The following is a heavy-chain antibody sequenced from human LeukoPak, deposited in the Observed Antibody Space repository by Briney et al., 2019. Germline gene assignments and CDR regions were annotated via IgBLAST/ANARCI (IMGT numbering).Heavy chain of an antibody. V-gene: IGHV3-7*02. Sequence: PGGSLRLSCAGYGFIFSRYWMSWVRQGPGKGLEWVANIKQDGSEKYYVDSVKGRFTISRDNAKSSVYLQMNSLRAEDTAVYYRARGDGGSYQGRFDYWGQGTLVTVSS. CDR2: IKQDGSEK. D-gene: IGHD1-26*01. CDR1: GFIFSRYW. CDR3: ARGDGGSYQGRFDY. J-gene: IGHJ4*02.